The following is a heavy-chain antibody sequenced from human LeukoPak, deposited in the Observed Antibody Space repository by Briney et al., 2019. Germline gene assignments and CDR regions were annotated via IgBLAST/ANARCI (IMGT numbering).Heavy chain of an antibody. Sequence: SETLSLTCTVSGGSISSYYWSWIRQPPGKGLEWIGYIYYSGSTNYNPSLKSRVTISVDTSKNQFSLKLSSVIAADTAVYYCARPHGYCSGGSCPPGYWYFDLWGRGTLVTVSS. D-gene: IGHD2-15*01. CDR3: ARPHGYCSGGSCPPGYWYFDL. J-gene: IGHJ2*01. CDR1: GGSISSYY. CDR2: IYYSGST. V-gene: IGHV4-59*01.